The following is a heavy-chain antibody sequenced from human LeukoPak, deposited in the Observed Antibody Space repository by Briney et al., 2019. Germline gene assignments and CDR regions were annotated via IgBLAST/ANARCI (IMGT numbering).Heavy chain of an antibody. D-gene: IGHD1-26*01. Sequence: PSETLSLTCTVSGGSISSYYWSWIRQPAGKGLEWIGRIYTSGSTNYNPSLKGRVTMSVDTSKNQFSLKLSSVTAADTAVYYCARDSGSYPSPFYYYYYGMDVWGQGTTVTVSS. V-gene: IGHV4-4*07. CDR1: GGSISSYY. J-gene: IGHJ6*02. CDR3: ARDSGSYPSPFYYYYYGMDV. CDR2: IYTSGST.